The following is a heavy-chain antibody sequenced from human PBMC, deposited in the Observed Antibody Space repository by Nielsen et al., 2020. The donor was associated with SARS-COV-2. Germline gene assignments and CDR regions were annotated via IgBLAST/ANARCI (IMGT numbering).Heavy chain of an antibody. J-gene: IGHJ6*02. Sequence: GGSLRLSCAASGFTFSSYWMSWVRQAPGKGLEWVANIKEDGSEKYYVDSVKGRFSISRDNAKNSLYLQMNSLRVEDTAVYYCAGDSVAATGQINFYGFDVWGQGTTVTVSS. V-gene: IGHV3-7*03. CDR2: IKEDGSEK. D-gene: IGHD2-15*01. CDR3: AGDSVAATGQINFYGFDV. CDR1: GFTFSSYW.